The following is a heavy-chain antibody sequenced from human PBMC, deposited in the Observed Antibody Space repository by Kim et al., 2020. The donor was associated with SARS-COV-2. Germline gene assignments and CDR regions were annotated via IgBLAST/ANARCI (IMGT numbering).Heavy chain of an antibody. CDR1: GYSFTGHG. CDR3: ARDGGRAAGGYDY. CDR2: ISTYNGER. J-gene: IGHJ4*02. V-gene: IGHV1-18*01. D-gene: IGHD6-13*01. Sequence: ASVKVSCKASGYSFTGHGITWVRQAPGQGLEWIGWISTYNGERTYAQNFQGRVTMITDTSTTTAYMELRSLRSDDTAVYYCARDGGRAAGGYDYWGQGTQVTVSS.